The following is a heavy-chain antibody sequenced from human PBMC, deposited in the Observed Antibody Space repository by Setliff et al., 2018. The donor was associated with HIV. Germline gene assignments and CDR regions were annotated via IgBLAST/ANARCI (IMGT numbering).Heavy chain of an antibody. CDR2: IYDSEST. D-gene: IGHD4-17*01. CDR3: ARAPGPYGDYNWFDP. CDR1: GGSISSGDYY. J-gene: IGHJ5*02. Sequence: PSETLSLTCTVSGGSISSGDYYWSWIRQPPGKGLEWIGNIYDSESTYYNPSLKSRVTISVYTSKNHFSLKLNSATAADTAVYYCARAPGPYGDYNWFDPWGQGALVTVSS. V-gene: IGHV4-30-4*08.